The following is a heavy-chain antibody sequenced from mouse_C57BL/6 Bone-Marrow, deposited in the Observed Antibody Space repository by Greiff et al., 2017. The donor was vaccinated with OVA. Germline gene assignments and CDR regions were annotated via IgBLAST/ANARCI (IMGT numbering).Heavy chain of an antibody. D-gene: IGHD4-1*01. CDR3: ARRTGSWFAY. Sequence: QVQLQQSGAELARPGASVKLSCKASGYTFTSYGISWVKQRTGQGLEWIGEIYPRSGNTYYNEKFKGKATLTADKSSSPAYMELRSLTSEDSAVYFCARRTGSWFAYWGQGTLVTVSA. CDR2: IYPRSGNT. J-gene: IGHJ3*01. CDR1: GYTFTSYG. V-gene: IGHV1-81*01.